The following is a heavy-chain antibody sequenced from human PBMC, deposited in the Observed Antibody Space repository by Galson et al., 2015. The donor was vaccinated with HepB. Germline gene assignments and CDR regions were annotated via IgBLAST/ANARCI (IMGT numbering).Heavy chain of an antibody. Sequence: SETLSLTCTVSGDSISSYYWSWIRQPPGKGLEWIGYISNSGSTNYNPTLQSRVTISVDTSKNQISLKLSSVTTADTALYFCARAGALVVPAAKRHYYGMDVWGQGTTVTVS. CDR3: ARAGALVVPAAKRHYYGMDV. CDR1: GDSISSYY. CDR2: ISNSGST. V-gene: IGHV4-59*08. J-gene: IGHJ6*02. D-gene: IGHD2-2*01.